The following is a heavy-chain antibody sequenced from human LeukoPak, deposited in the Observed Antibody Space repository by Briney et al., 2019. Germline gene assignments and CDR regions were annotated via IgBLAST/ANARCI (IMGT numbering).Heavy chain of an antibody. D-gene: IGHD3-22*01. CDR1: GFTFSSYA. Sequence: PGGSLRLSCAASGFTFSSYAMSWIRQPPGKGLEWIGSIYYSGSTYYNPSLKSRVTISVDTSKNQFSLKLSSVTAADTAVYYCARTLNDDYDSSGYPIDYWGQGTLVTVSS. CDR3: ARTLNDDYDSSGYPIDY. J-gene: IGHJ4*02. V-gene: IGHV4-38-2*01. CDR2: IYYSGST.